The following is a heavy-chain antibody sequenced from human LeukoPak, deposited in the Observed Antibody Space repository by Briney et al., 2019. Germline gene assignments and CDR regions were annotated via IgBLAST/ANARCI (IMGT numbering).Heavy chain of an antibody. J-gene: IGHJ3*02. CDR1: GYSISSGYY. CDR3: ARVGTMHAFDI. D-gene: IGHD1-26*01. V-gene: IGHV4-38-2*02. Sequence: SETLSLTCTVSGYSISSGYYWGWIRQPPGKGLEWIGSIYHSGSTYYNPSLKSRVTISVDTSKNQFSLKLSSVTAADTAVYYCARVGTMHAFDIWGQGTMVTVSS. CDR2: IYHSGST.